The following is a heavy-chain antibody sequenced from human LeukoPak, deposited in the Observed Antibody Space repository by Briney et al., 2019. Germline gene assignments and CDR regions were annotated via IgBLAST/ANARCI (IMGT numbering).Heavy chain of an antibody. J-gene: IGHJ5*02. V-gene: IGHV3-74*01. Sequence: GGSLRLSCASSAFNFTAYWMHWVRQDPRKGLLWVARINSDGSTTNYADSVKGRFTISRGNAKNTLFLQMNSLRAEDTAVYFCAVSNGGYGPWGQGALVSVSS. CDR2: INSDGSTT. D-gene: IGHD5-12*01. CDR1: AFNFTAYW. CDR3: AVSNGGYGP.